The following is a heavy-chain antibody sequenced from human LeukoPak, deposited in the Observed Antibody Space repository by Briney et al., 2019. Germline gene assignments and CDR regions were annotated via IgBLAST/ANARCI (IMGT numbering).Heavy chain of an antibody. V-gene: IGHV4-59*01. J-gene: IGHJ2*01. CDR3: ARMVPDASGYALWYFDL. CDR2: IYYSGST. D-gene: IGHD5-12*01. CDR1: GGSISSYY. Sequence: SETLSLTCTVSGGSISSYYWSWIRQPPGKGLEWIGYIYYSGSTNYNPSLKSRVTISVDTSKNQFSLKLSSVTAADTAVYYCARMVPDASGYALWYFDLWGRGTLVTVSS.